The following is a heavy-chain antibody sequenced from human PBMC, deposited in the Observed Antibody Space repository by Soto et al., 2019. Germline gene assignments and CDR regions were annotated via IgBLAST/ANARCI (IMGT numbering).Heavy chain of an antibody. CDR2: ISGSGSII. CDR1: GFSFSITE. V-gene: IGHV3-48*03. D-gene: IGHD2-2*02. CDR3: ARNTAFDS. J-gene: IGHJ5*01. Sequence: PGGSLRLSCTASGFSFSITEMNWVRQAPGRGLEWISYISGSGSIIYYADSVKGRFTISRDNAKNSLFLQMNSLRVEETAFYYCARNTAFDSWGTGTLVTVSS.